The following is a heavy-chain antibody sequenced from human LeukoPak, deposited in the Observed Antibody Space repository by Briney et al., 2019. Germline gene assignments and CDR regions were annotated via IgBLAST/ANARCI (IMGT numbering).Heavy chain of an antibody. D-gene: IGHD6-6*01. V-gene: IGHV4-34*01. Sequence: SETLSLTCAVYGGSFSGYYWSWIRQPPGKGLEWIGEINHSGSTNYNPSLKSRVTISVDTSKNQFSLKLSSVTAADTAVHYCATKRIAAYPYWGQGTLVTVSS. J-gene: IGHJ4*02. CDR2: INHSGST. CDR3: ATKRIAAYPY. CDR1: GGSFSGYY.